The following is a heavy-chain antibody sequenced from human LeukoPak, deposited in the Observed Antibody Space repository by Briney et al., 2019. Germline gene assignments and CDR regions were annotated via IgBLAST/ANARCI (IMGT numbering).Heavy chain of an antibody. J-gene: IGHJ4*02. V-gene: IGHV1-46*01. CDR2: INPSDNAT. D-gene: IGHD5-24*01. CDR3: ARDATIRRNGNRYGHPDY. Sequence: ASVKVSCRTSGYDFITFFVHWVRQAPGQGLEWMTIINPSDNATKVAQKLQGRVNVTTDASTSTVYMELSSLRSEDTAVYFCARDATIRRNGNRYGHPDYWGQGTLVTVSS. CDR1: GYDFITFF.